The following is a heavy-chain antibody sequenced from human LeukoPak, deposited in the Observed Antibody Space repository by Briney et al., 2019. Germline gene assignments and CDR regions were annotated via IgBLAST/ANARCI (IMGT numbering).Heavy chain of an antibody. Sequence: ASVKVSCKASGGTFSSYAISWVRQAPGQGLEWMGGIIPIFGTANYAQKFQGRVTITADESTSTAYMELSSLRSEDTAVYYCAGERSEYYYGSVFDYWGQGTLVTVSS. CDR1: GGTFSSYA. D-gene: IGHD3-10*01. J-gene: IGHJ4*02. V-gene: IGHV1-69*01. CDR2: IIPIFGTA. CDR3: AGERSEYYYGSVFDY.